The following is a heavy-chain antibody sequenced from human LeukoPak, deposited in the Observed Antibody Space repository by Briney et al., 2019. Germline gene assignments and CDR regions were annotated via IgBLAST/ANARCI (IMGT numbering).Heavy chain of an antibody. CDR1: GFTFSSYA. CDR3: ARSVHYYYYYMDV. CDR2: ISSNGGST. Sequence: PGGSLRLSCAASGFTFSSYAMHWVRQAPGKGLGYVSAISSNGGSTYYANSVKGRFTISRDNSKNTLYLQMGSLRAEDMAVYYCARSVHYYYYYMDVWGKGTTVTVSS. J-gene: IGHJ6*03. V-gene: IGHV3-64*01.